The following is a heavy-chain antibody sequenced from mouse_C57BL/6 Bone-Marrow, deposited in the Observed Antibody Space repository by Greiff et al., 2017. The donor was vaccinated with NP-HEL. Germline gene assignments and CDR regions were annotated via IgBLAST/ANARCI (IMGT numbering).Heavy chain of an antibody. J-gene: IGHJ1*03. CDR2: ISNLAYSI. CDR3: ARQDYGSSYWYFEV. V-gene: IGHV5-15*01. Sequence: DVQLLESGGGLVQPGGSLKLSCAASGFTFSDYGMPWVRQAPRQGPEWVAFISNLAYSIYYADTVTGRFTMSRENSKNTLYLEMSSLRSEDAAMYDCARQDYGSSYWYFEVWGTGTTVTVSS. CDR1: GFTFSDYG. D-gene: IGHD1-1*01.